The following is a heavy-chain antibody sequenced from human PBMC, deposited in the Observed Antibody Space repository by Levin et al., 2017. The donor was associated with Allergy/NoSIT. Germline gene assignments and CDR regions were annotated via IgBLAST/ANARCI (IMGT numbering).Heavy chain of an antibody. CDR2: IYPGDSDT. CDR3: ARQRTGTTFWFDP. Sequence: IDWTRTMPGKGLEWMGIIYPGDSDTRYSPSFQGQVTISADKSISTAYLQWSSLKASDTAMYYCARQRTGTTFWFDPWGQGTLVTVSS. J-gene: IGHJ5*02. D-gene: IGHD1-7*01. V-gene: IGHV5-51*01.